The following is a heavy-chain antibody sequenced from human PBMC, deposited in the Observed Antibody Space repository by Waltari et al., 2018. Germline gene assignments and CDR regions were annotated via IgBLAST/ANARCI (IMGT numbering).Heavy chain of an antibody. V-gene: IGHV3-23*01. CDR2: ISGGSVST. CDR1: GAPSGSSSYS. J-gene: IGHJ4*02. Sequence: LHLQESGPGLVKPSETLSPTCLVPGAPSGSSSYSWAWFRHPQGKGLEWFSAISGGSVSTYYADSVKGRFTISRDNSKDTLYLQMNSLRAEDTAVYYCARMVITPGVSGYFDYWGQGTLVTVSS. D-gene: IGHD3-22*01. CDR3: ARMVITPGVSGYFDY.